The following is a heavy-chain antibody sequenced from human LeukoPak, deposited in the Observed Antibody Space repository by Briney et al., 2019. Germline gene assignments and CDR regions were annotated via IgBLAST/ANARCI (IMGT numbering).Heavy chain of an antibody. Sequence: ASVKVSCKASGYTFTSYDINWVRQATGQGLEWMGWMNPDSGNTGYAQKFQGRVTITWNTSISTAYMELSSLRSEDTAVYYCARRAVAYYYYYYMDVWGKGTTVTVSS. CDR2: MNPDSGNT. V-gene: IGHV1-8*03. D-gene: IGHD6-19*01. CDR3: ARRAVAYYYYYYMDV. J-gene: IGHJ6*03. CDR1: GYTFTSYD.